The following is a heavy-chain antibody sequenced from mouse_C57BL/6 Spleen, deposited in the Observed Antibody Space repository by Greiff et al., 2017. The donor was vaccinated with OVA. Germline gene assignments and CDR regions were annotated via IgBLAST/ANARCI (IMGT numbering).Heavy chain of an antibody. CDR3: ARLLSDAMDY. J-gene: IGHJ4*01. V-gene: IGHV5-16*01. CDR1: GFTFSDYY. Sequence: EVKLVESEGGLVQPGSSMKLSCTASGFTFSDYYMAWVRQVPEKGLEWVANINYDGSSTYYLDSLKSRFIISRDNAKNILYLQMSSLKSEDTATYYCARLLSDAMDYWGQGTSVTVSS. D-gene: IGHD2-1*01. CDR2: INYDGSST.